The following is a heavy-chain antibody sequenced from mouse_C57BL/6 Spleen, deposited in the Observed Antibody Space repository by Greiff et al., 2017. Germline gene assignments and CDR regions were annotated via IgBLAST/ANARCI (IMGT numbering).Heavy chain of an antibody. CDR3: ARSGTTVGDY. CDR2: INPNNGGT. D-gene: IGHD1-1*01. CDR1: GYTFTDYN. V-gene: IGHV1-22*01. Sequence: VQLQQSGPELVKPGASVKMSCKASGYTFTDYNMHWVKQSHGKSLEWIGYINPNNGGTSYNQKFKGKATLTVNKSSSPAYMELLSLTSEVAAVYYCARSGTTVGDYWGQGTTLTVSS. J-gene: IGHJ2*01.